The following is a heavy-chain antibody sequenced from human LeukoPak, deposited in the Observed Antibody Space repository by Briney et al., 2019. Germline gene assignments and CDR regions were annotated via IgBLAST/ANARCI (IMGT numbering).Heavy chain of an antibody. CDR3: ARDRPGIAVAGDAFDI. D-gene: IGHD6-19*01. V-gene: IGHV4-4*07. Sequence: SETLSLTCTVSGDSISSYYWSWIRQPAGKGLEWIGRIYTSGSTNYNPSLKSRVTILVDTSKNQFSLKLRSVTAADTAVYYCARDRPGIAVAGDAFDIWGQGTLVTVSS. J-gene: IGHJ3*02. CDR1: GDSISSYY. CDR2: IYTSGST.